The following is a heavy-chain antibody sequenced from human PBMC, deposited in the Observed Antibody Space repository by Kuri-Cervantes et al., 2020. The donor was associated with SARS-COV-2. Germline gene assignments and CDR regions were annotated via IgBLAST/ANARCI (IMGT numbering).Heavy chain of an antibody. J-gene: IGHJ3*02. CDR3: ARDLLGVLGIDAFDI. V-gene: IGHV3-30*14. D-gene: IGHD6-13*01. CDR1: GFTFSRYA. CDR2: ISDDGKKR. Sequence: GGSLRLSCAGSGFTFSRYAIHCVRQAPGKGLEWVAVISDDGKKRYYADSVKGRFTISRDNSKNTLYLQMNSLRAEDTAVYYCARDLLGVLGIDAFDIWGQGTMVTVSS.